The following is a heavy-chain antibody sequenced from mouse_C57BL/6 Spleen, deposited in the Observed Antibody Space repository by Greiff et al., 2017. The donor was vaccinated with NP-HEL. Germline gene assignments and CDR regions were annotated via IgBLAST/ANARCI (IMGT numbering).Heavy chain of an antibody. V-gene: IGHV5-9-1*02. Sequence: DVHLVESGEGLVKPGGSLKLSCAASGFTFSSYAMSWVRQTPEKRLEWVAYISSGGDYIYYADTVKGRFTISRDNARNTLYLQMSSLKSEDTAMYYCTRGSYYGSSLYYYAMDYWGQGTSVTVSS. CDR1: GFTFSSYA. CDR2: ISSGGDYI. D-gene: IGHD1-1*01. J-gene: IGHJ4*01. CDR3: TRGSYYGSSLYYYAMDY.